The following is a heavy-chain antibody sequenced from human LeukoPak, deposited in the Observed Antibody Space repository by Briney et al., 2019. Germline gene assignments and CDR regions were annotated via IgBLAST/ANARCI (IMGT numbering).Heavy chain of an antibody. CDR2: MNPSSGNT. CDR3: ARGLDVERSSAWSWGPKKFYYNVMDV. CDR1: GYTFTSSN. D-gene: IGHD3-9*01. Sequence: AAVRFSCKVSGYTFTSSNINWVRQAPGQGLEWMGWMNPSSGNTAYAQRFQGRVTMTRDTSTNTAFLQLTILRSEDTAVYYCARGLDVERSSAWSWGPKKFYYNVMDVWGQGTTVTVSS. J-gene: IGHJ6*02. V-gene: IGHV1-8*01.